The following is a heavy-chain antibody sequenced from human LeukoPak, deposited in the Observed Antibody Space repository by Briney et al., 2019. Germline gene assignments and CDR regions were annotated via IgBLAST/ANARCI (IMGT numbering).Heavy chain of an antibody. V-gene: IGHV3-7*01. Sequence: PGGSLRLSCAASGFTFSSYWMSWVRQAPGKGLEWVANIKQDGSEKYYVSSVKRRMTSSTDPATQSLYLQTTSLRAEDTAVYSCARPPYYSDSSGPFAYWGQATLVTVSS. J-gene: IGHJ4*02. CDR2: IKQDGSEK. D-gene: IGHD3-22*01. CDR3: ARPPYYSDSSGPFAY. CDR1: GFTFSSYW.